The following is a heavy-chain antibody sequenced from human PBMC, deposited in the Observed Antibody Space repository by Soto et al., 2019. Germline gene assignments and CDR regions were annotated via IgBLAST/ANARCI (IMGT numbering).Heavy chain of an antibody. J-gene: IGHJ4*02. D-gene: IGHD2-21*02. V-gene: IGHV5-51*01. CDR3: ARHVRVVTATLRGPAIDY. CDR1: GYSFTSYW. CDR2: IYPGDSDT. Sequence: GESLKISCKGSGYSFTSYWIGWVRQMPGKGLEWMGIIYPGDSDTRYSPSFQGQVTISADKSISTAYLQWSSLKASDTAMYYCARHVRVVTATLRGPAIDYWGQGTLVTVSS.